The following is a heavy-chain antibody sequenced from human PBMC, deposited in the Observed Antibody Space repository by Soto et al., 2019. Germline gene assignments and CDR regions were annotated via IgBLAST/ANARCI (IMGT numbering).Heavy chain of an antibody. Sequence: QVQVVQSGAAEKKPGASVKVSCKASGYTFTPYPIHWVRQAPGQRLEWMGWINADNGNIAYSQNLQDRLTITTDTSASTVYMELSSLRSEDTAVYYCARENWSALDYWGQGTLVTVSS. V-gene: IGHV1-3*05. J-gene: IGHJ4*02. D-gene: IGHD3-3*01. CDR3: ARENWSALDY. CDR2: INADNGNI. CDR1: GYTFTPYP.